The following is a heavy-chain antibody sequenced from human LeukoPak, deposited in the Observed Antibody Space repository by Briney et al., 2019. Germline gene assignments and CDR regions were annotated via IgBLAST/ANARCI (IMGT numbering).Heavy chain of an antibody. J-gene: IGHJ4*02. V-gene: IGHV5-51*01. Sequence: GESLQISCQGSGYSFTSYWIGWVRQMPGKGLEWMGIIYPGDSDTRYSPSFQGQVTISADKSISTAYLQWSSLKASDTAMYYCARQYSSSWYYLDPFDYWGQGTLVTVSS. D-gene: IGHD6-13*01. CDR2: IYPGDSDT. CDR3: ARQYSSSWYYLDPFDY. CDR1: GYSFTSYW.